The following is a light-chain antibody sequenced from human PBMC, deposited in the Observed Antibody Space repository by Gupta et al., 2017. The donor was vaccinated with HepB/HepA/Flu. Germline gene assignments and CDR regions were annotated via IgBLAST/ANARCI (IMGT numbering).Light chain of an antibody. CDR1: SNNVGNQG. CDR3: SAWDSSLSAQV. V-gene: IGLV10-54*04. CDR2: KNN. Sequence: QAGLTQPPSVSTGLRQTATLTCTGNSNNVGNQGAAWLQQHQGHPPNLLSYKNNNRPSGISERFSASRSGTTASLTITGLQPEDEADYYCSAWDSSLSAQVFGGGTKLTVL. J-gene: IGLJ2*01.